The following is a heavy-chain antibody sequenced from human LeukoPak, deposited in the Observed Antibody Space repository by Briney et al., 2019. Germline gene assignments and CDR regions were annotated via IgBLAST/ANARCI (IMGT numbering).Heavy chain of an antibody. Sequence: PGRSLRLSCAASGFTFSSYWMSWVRQAPGKGLEWVANIKQDGSEKYYVDSVKGRFTISRDNAKNSLYLQMNSLRAEDTAVYYCARDRVYARGWFDPWGQGTLVTVSS. CDR1: GFTFSSYW. J-gene: IGHJ5*02. CDR3: ARDRVYARGWFDP. D-gene: IGHD2-8*01. V-gene: IGHV3-7*03. CDR2: IKQDGSEK.